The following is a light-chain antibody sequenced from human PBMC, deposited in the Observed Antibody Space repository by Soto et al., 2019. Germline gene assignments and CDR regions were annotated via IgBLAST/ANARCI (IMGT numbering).Light chain of an antibody. CDR3: QQYNSYAWT. V-gene: IGKV1-5*03. J-gene: IGKJ1*01. Sequence: DIHMTQSPSTLSASVGDRVTMTFGASHSISSWLAWYQQKPGKAPKLLIYKASSLESGVPSRFSGSGSGTEFTLTISSLQPDDFATYYCQQYNSYAWTFGQGTKVDIK. CDR1: HSISSW. CDR2: KAS.